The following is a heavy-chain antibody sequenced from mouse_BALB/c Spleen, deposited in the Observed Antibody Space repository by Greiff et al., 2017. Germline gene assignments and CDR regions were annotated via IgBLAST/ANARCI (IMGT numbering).Heavy chain of an antibody. CDR2: ISSGGSYT. V-gene: IGHV5-6*01. CDR1: GFTFSSYG. CDR3: ARQRVYYGNPYAMDY. Sequence: EVHLVESGGDLVKPGGSLKLSCAASGFTFSSYGMSWVRQTPDKRLEWVATISSGGSYTYYPDSVKGRFTISRDNAKNTLYLQMSSLKSEDTAMYYCARQRVYYGNPYAMDYWGQGTSVTVSS. J-gene: IGHJ4*01. D-gene: IGHD2-1*01.